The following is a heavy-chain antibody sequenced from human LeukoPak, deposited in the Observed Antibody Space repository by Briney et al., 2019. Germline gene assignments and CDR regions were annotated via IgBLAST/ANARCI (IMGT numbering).Heavy chain of an antibody. V-gene: IGHV3-23*01. D-gene: IGHD6-19*01. CDR3: AKDPARYSSGWYIDY. CDR2: ISGDGYST. CDR1: GFTFSTYT. J-gene: IGHJ4*02. Sequence: PGGSLRLSCAASGFTFSTYTMAWVRQAPGGGLEWVSGISGDGYSTYYADSVKGRFAISRDNSKSTLYLQMNSLRAEDTAVYYCAKDPARYSSGWYIDYWGQGTLVTVSS.